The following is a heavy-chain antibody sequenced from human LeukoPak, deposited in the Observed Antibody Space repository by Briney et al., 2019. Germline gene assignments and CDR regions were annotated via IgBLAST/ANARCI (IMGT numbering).Heavy chain of an antibody. V-gene: IGHV4-4*07. CDR2: IYTSGST. Sequence: PSETLSLTYTVSGGSISSYYWSWIRQPAGKGLEWIGRIYTSGSTNYNPSLKSRVTMSVDTSKNQFSLKLSSVTAADTAVYYCARDGSSSSWYPYYYYYYGMDVWGQGTTVTVSS. CDR3: ARDGSSSSWYPYYYYYYGMDV. CDR1: GGSISSYY. J-gene: IGHJ6*02. D-gene: IGHD6-13*01.